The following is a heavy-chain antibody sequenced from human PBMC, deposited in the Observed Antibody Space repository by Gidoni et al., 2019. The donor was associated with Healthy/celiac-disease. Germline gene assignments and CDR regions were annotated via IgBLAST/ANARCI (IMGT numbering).Heavy chain of an antibody. CDR1: GFTFDDYT. CDR3: AGGPRYYYDSSGYYSYYYYGMDV. V-gene: IGHV3-43*01. D-gene: IGHD3-22*01. J-gene: IGHJ6*02. CDR2: ISWDGGST. Sequence: EVQLVESGGVVVQPGGSLRLSCAASGFTFDDYTMHWFRQAPGKGLEWVSLISWDGGSTYYADSVKGRFTISRDNSKNSLYLQMNSLRTEDTALYYCAGGPRYYYDSSGYYSYYYYGMDVWGQGTTVTVSS.